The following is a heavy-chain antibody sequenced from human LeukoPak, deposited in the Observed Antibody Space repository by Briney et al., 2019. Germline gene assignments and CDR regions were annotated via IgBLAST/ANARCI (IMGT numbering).Heavy chain of an antibody. CDR3: ARDPWGPRI. V-gene: IGHV4-59*01. Sequence: SETLSLTCSVSGDSISGYYWSWIRQPPGKGLEWIGNIYYSGSTNYNPSLKSRVTISVDTSKNQFSLKLTSVTAADTAVYYCARDPWGPRIWGQGTMVTVSS. D-gene: IGHD7-27*01. CDR1: GDSISGYY. CDR2: IYYSGST. J-gene: IGHJ3*02.